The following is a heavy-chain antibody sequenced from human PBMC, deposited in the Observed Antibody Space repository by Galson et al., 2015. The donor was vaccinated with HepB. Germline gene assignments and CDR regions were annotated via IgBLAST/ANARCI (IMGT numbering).Heavy chain of an antibody. CDR3: ARGSNPWKYLDY. Sequence: SLRLSCAGSGVTLSKYGMSWVRQAPGKGLDWVSVISDSGDGTHYADSVKGRFIISRDNSRNTLYLQMNSLRAEDTAVYYCARGSNPWKYLDYWGQGTLVTVSS. CDR1: GVTLSKYG. J-gene: IGHJ4*02. V-gene: IGHV3-23*01. D-gene: IGHD3-10*01. CDR2: ISDSGDGT.